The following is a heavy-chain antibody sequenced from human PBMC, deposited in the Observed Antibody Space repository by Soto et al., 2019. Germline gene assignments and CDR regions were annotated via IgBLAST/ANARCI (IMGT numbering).Heavy chain of an antibody. CDR2: IYPGDSDT. CDR3: ARHAYCSGGRCYSSYYYGMDV. D-gene: IGHD2-15*01. J-gene: IGHJ6*02. CDR1: GYSFTSYW. Sequence: GESLKISCKGSGYSFTSYWIGWVRQMPGKGLEWMGIIYPGDSDTRYSPSFQGQVTISADKSISTAYLQWSSLKASDTAMYYCARHAYCSGGRCYSSYYYGMDVWGQGTTVTVSS. V-gene: IGHV5-51*01.